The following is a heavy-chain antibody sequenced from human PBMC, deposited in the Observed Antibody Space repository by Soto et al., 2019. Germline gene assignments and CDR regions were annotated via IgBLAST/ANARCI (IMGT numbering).Heavy chain of an antibody. CDR3: ARVPFAGYFDWLDP. J-gene: IGHJ5*02. CDR2: MHHTQGT. V-gene: IGHV4-59*01. CDR1: GASISSYY. D-gene: IGHD3-9*01. Sequence: SETLSLTSSVSGASISSYYWTWIRQPPGGGLEWIGYMHHTQGTNDNPSLRGRVHMSIDTSMNQFSLRLTSVTAADTAVYYCARVPFAGYFDWLDPWGHGTLVTVSS.